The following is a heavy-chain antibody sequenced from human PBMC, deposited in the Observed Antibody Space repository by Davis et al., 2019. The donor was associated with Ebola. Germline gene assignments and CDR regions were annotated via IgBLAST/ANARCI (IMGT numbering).Heavy chain of an antibody. V-gene: IGHV1-69*13. J-gene: IGHJ5*02. CDR1: GGTFNSYA. Sequence: SVKVSCKASGGTFNSYAISWVRQAPGQGLEWMGGIIPIFGTANYAQKFQGRVTITADESTSTAYMELSSLRSEDTAVYCCARRLTQRSPNWFDPWGQGTLVTVSS. CDR3: ARRLTQRSPNWFDP. CDR2: IIPIFGTA. D-gene: IGHD1-14*01.